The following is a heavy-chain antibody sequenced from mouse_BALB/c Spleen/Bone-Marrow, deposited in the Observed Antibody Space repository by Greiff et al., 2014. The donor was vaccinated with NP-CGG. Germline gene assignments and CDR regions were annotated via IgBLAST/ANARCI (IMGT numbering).Heavy chain of an antibody. D-gene: IGHD1-1*01. V-gene: IGHV1S56*01. Sequence: VHLEESGPELVRSGASVRLSCTASNFNIKTYYMYWVKQRPEQGLEWIGWIYPGNGNTEYNQKFKAKATLTADKSSSPAYMQLSSVTSEDSAVYFCARSRYGSYNGCWGQGTPLTVSS. CDR2: IYPGNGNT. CDR3: ARSRYGSYNGC. J-gene: IGHJ2*01. CDR1: NFNIKTYY.